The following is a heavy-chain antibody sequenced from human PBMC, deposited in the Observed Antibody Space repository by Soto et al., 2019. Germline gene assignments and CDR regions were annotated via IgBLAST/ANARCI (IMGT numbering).Heavy chain of an antibody. D-gene: IGHD4-17*01. CDR1: GGSISKFY. Sequence: VSGGSISKFYWSWIRKTAGKGLEWMGRVYATGTTDYNPSLRSRVAMSVDISKKTFSLRLTSVTAADTGAYYCVRDGSKTLRDWFDPWGQGKLVTVSS. CDR2: VYATGTT. J-gene: IGHJ5*02. CDR3: VRDGSKTLRDWFDP. V-gene: IGHV4-4*07.